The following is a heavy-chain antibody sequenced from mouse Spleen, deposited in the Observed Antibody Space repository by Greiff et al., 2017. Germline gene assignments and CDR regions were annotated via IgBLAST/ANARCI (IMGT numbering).Heavy chain of an antibody. Sequence: QVQLQQSGPELVKPGASVKISCKASGYAFSSSWMNWVKQRPGKGLEWIGRIYPGDGDTNYNGKFKGKATLTADKSSSTAYMQLSSLTSEDSAVYFCARAELGPYAMDYGGQGTSVTVSS. D-gene: IGHD4-1*01. CDR2: IYPGDGDT. V-gene: IGHV1-82*01. CDR1: GYAFSSSW. J-gene: IGHJ4*01. CDR3: ARAELGPYAMDY.